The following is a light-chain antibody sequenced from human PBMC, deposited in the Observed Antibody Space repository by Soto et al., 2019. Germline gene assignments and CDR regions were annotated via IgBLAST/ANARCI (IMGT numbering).Light chain of an antibody. CDR3: QLLISYPYT. CDR2: TAS. J-gene: IGKJ2*01. CDR1: QGISSY. V-gene: IGKV1-9*01. Sequence: DIQLTQSPSFLSASVGDRVTITCRASQGISSYLAWYQQEPGKAPSLLIYTASSLQRGVPSSFSGSGSGTEFTLTISSLQPEDFAIYYCQLLISYPYTFGQGTKLEIK.